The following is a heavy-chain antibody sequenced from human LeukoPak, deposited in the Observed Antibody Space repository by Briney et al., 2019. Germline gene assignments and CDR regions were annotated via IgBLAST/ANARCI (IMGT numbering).Heavy chain of an antibody. CDR3: AKETAMVYASPGAFDI. J-gene: IGHJ3*02. CDR1: GFTFSSYA. Sequence: PGGSLRLSCAASGFTFSSYAMSWVRQAPGKGLEWVSAISGSGGSTYYADSVKGRFTIARDNSKNTLYLQINRLRAEDTAVYFFAKETAMVYASPGAFDIWGQGTMVTVSS. V-gene: IGHV3-23*01. CDR2: ISGSGGST. D-gene: IGHD2-8*01.